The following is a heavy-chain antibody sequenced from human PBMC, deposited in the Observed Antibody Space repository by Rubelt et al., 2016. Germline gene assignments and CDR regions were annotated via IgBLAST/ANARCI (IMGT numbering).Heavy chain of an antibody. V-gene: IGHV1-46*01. D-gene: IGHD3-10*01. J-gene: IGHJ4*02. CDR1: GYTFTSYY. CDR2: INPSGGST. Sequence: QVQLVQSGAEVKKPGASVKVSCKASGYTFTSYYMHWVRQAPGQGLEWMGIINPSGGSTTYAQKFQGRFTMTRDTSTSTVYMDLSSLRCEDTAVYYCARVGFYYDSGSYVDWGQGTLVTVSS. CDR3: ARVGFYYDSGSYVD.